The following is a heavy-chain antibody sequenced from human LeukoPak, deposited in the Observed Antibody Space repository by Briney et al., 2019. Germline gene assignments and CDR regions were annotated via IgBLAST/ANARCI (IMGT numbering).Heavy chain of an antibody. V-gene: IGHV4-59*08. Sequence: SETLSLTCTVSDGSISSFYWSWIRQPPGPGLEWIGYISYSGSTNYNPSLKSRVTVSVDTSKNQFSLKLSSVTAADTAVYYCARRNPMSNSFDFWGQGTLVTVSS. CDR3: ARRNPMSNSFDF. D-gene: IGHD4-23*01. J-gene: IGHJ4*02. CDR2: ISYSGST. CDR1: DGSISSFY.